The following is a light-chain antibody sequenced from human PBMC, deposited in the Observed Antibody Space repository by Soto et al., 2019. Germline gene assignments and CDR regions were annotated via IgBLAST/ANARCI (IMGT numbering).Light chain of an antibody. CDR1: QSVSSSY. Sequence: EIVLTQSPGTLSLSPVERATLSCMASQSVSSSYLAWYQQKPGQAPRLLIYGASSRATGIPDRFSGSGSGTDFTLTISRLEPEDFAVYYCQQYGSSPPITFSQGTRLEIK. CDR3: QQYGSSPPIT. V-gene: IGKV3-20*01. J-gene: IGKJ5*01. CDR2: GAS.